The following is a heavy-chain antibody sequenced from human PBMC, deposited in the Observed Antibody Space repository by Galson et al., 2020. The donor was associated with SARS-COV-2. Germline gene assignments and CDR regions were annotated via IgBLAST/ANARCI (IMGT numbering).Heavy chain of an antibody. D-gene: IGHD2-2*01. Sequence: GGSLRLSCAASGFTFSSYSMNWVRQAPGKGLEWVSSISSSSSYIYYADSVKGRFTISRDNAKNSLYLQMNSLRAEDTAVYYCARDKYQLLLNAPWFDPWGQGTLVTVSS. V-gene: IGHV3-21*01. J-gene: IGHJ5*02. CDR2: ISSSSSYI. CDR3: ARDKYQLLLNAPWFDP. CDR1: GFTFSSYS.